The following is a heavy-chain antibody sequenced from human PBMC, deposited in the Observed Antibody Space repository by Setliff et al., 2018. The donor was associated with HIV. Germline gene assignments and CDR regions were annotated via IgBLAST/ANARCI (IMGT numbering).Heavy chain of an antibody. CDR3: ARFGSGELPYYYGMDV. V-gene: IGHV4-34*01. Sequence: SETLSLTCAVYGGSFSDYYWSWIRQPPGKGLEWIGEINHSGRTIQSPSLESRVTTSVDTSKKQFSLRLTSVTASDTAMYYCARFGSGELPYYYGMDVWGQGTTVTVSS. J-gene: IGHJ6*02. CDR2: INHSGRT. D-gene: IGHD3-10*01. CDR1: GGSFSDYY.